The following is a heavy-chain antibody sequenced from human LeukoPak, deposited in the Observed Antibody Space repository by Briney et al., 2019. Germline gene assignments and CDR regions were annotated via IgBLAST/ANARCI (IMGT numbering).Heavy chain of an antibody. D-gene: IGHD6-13*01. CDR1: DFTFSKHG. CDR2: IRYDGSNK. CDR3: ARERAAAGTLDY. V-gene: IGHV3-30*02. J-gene: IGHJ4*02. Sequence: GGSLRLSCVASDFTFSKHGMHWVRQAPGKWLEWVAFIRYDGSNKYYADSVKGRFTISRDNSKNTLYLQMNSLRAEDTAVYYCARERAAAGTLDYWGQGTLVTVSS.